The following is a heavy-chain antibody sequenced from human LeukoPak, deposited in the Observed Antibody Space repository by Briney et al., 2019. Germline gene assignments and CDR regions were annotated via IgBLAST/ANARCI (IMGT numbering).Heavy chain of an antibody. CDR2: INHSGST. J-gene: IGHJ5*02. D-gene: IGHD2-2*01. CDR3: ARAQLGYCSSTSCRRRFFDP. Sequence: SETLSLTCAVYGGSFSGYYWSWIRQPPGKGLEWIGEINHSGSTNYNPSLKSRVTISVDTSKNQFSLKLSSVTAADTAAYYCARAQLGYCSSTSCRRRFFDPWGQGTLVTVSS. V-gene: IGHV4-34*01. CDR1: GGSFSGYY.